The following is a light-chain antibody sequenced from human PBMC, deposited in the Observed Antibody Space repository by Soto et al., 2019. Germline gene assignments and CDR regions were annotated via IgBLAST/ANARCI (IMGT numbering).Light chain of an antibody. CDR3: SSYTSSSTPPYV. CDR2: DVS. J-gene: IGLJ1*01. CDR1: SSDVGGYNY. Sequence: QSALTQPASVSGSPGQSITISCTGTSSDVGGYNYVSWYQQHPGKAPKLMIYDVSNRPSGVSNRFSGSKSGNTASLTISGRQAEDEAAYYCSSYTSSSTPPYVFGTGTKLTVL. V-gene: IGLV2-14*01.